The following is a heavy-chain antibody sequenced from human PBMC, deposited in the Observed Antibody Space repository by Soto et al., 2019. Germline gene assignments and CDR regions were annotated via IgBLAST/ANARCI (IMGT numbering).Heavy chain of an antibody. V-gene: IGHV4-31*01. CDR3: AREEGGGYDHRWFDP. D-gene: IGHD5-12*01. CDR2: IYYSGST. CDR1: GGSISSGGYY. J-gene: IGHJ5*02. Sequence: QVQLQESGPGLVKPSQTLSLTCTVSGGSISSGGYYWSWIRQHPGKGLEWIGYIYYSGSTYYNPSPKCLITISVDTSQNPLTLKLSPVPAADTAVYYCAREEGGGYDHRWFDPWGQGTLVPVSS.